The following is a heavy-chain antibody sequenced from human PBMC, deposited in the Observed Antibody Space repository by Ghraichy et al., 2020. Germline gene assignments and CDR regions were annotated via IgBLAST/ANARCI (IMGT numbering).Heavy chain of an antibody. Sequence: GGSLRLSCEASGFTFSRYAMHWVRPAPGKGLEWVSLIRFDGSDKYYVDSVKGRFTISRDNSKNTLYLQMNSLRVEDTAVYYCAKGLPRSGSGSYYVGGVYYGLDVWGQGTTVTVSS. D-gene: IGHD3-10*01. CDR3: AKGLPRSGSGSYYVGGVYYGLDV. V-gene: IGHV3-30*02. CDR1: GFTFSRYA. J-gene: IGHJ6*02. CDR2: IRFDGSDK.